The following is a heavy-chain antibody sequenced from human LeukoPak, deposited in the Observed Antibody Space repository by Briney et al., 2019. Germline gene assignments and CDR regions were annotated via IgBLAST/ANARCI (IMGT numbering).Heavy chain of an antibody. D-gene: IGHD6-6*01. V-gene: IGHV6-1*01. CDR1: GDSVSSNSAT. Sequence: SQTLPLTCAISGDSVSSNSATWNWIRPSPSRGLEWLGRTYYRSQWYNDYAVSVKSRITINPDTSKNQFSLQLNSVTPEDTAVYYCARRGPAGSSSSGMDVWGQGTTVTVSS. CDR2: TYYRSQWYN. CDR3: ARRGPAGSSSSGMDV. J-gene: IGHJ6*02.